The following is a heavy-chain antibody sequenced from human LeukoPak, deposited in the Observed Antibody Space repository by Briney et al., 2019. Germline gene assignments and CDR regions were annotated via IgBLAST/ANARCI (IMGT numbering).Heavy chain of an antibody. J-gene: IGHJ4*02. CDR2: ILGNGHAS. V-gene: IGHV3-64*02. D-gene: IGHD6-19*01. CDR1: GFTFSSYP. Sequence: GGSLRLSCVASGFTFSSYPMHWVRQAPDKGLEYLSAILGNGHASFYADSVKGRSTISTDNSKNTLYLQMGPLRADDVALYYCAGDSSSGYNFDSWGQGTPVTVSS. CDR3: AGDSSSGYNFDS.